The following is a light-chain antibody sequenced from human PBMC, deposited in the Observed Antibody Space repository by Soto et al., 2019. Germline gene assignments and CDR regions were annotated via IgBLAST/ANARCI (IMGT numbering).Light chain of an antibody. V-gene: IGKV3-20*01. J-gene: IGKJ2*01. CDR3: QQYGTLPPRYT. CDR2: GTS. Sequence: ELVLTQSPGTLSLSPGERATLSCRASQRMSSNYLAWYQQKPGQSPRLLIYGTSSRVTGIPDRFSGSGSGTDFTLTISGLEPEDSAVYYCQQYGTLPPRYTFGQGTKLEIK. CDR1: QRMSSNY.